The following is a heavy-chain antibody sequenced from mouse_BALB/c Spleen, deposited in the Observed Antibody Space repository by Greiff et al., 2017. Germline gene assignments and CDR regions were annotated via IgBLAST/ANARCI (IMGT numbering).Heavy chain of an antibody. Sequence: QVQLQQSGAELVRPGSSVKISCKASGYAFSSYWMNWVKQRPGQGLEWIGQIYPGDGDTNYNGKFKGKATLTADKSSSTAYMQLSSLTSEDSAVYFCASGNDGYYVGYWGQGTTLTVSS. D-gene: IGHD2-3*01. CDR3: ASGNDGYYVGY. J-gene: IGHJ2*01. V-gene: IGHV1-80*01. CDR1: GYAFSSYW. CDR2: IYPGDGDT.